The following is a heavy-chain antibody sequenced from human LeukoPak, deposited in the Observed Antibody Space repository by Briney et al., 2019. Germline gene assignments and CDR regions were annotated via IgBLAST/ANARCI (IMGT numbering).Heavy chain of an antibody. CDR2: INHSGST. V-gene: IGHV4-34*01. D-gene: IGHD3-3*01. CDR1: GGSFSGYY. Sequence: SETLSLTCAVYGGSFSGYYWSWIRQPPGKGLEWIGEINHSGSTNYNPSLKSRVTISVDTSKNQFSLKLSSVTAADTAVYYCAEYYDFWSGYLDYWGQGTLVTVSS. J-gene: IGHJ4*02. CDR3: AEYYDFWSGYLDY.